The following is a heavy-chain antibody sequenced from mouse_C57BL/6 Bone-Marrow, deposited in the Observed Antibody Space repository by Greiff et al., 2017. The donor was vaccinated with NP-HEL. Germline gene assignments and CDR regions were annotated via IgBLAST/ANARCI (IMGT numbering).Heavy chain of an antibody. Sequence: EVKLMESGGGLVQPGGSMNLSCAASGFTFSDAWMDWVRQSPEKGLEWVAEIRNKANNHATYYAESVKGRFTISRDDSKSSVYLQMNSLRAEDTGIYYCTRRETGPFAYWGQGTLVTVSA. CDR3: TRRETGPFAY. V-gene: IGHV6-6*01. J-gene: IGHJ3*01. CDR1: GFTFSDAW. CDR2: IRNKANNHAT. D-gene: IGHD4-1*01.